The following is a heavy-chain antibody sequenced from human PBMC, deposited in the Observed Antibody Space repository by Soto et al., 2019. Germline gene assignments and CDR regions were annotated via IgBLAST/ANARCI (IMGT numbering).Heavy chain of an antibody. V-gene: IGHV3-30-3*01. D-gene: IGHD3-3*01. CDR2: ISYDGSNK. Sequence: HPGGSLRLSCAASGFNFSSFSMQWVRQAPGQGLGGGAVISYDGSNKYYADSVKGRFTISRDNSKNTLYLQMNSLRAEDTAVYYCARDGERFLEWLPYYYYYYGMDVWGQGTTVTVSS. CDR3: ARDGERFLEWLPYYYYYYGMDV. J-gene: IGHJ6*02. CDR1: GFNFSSFS.